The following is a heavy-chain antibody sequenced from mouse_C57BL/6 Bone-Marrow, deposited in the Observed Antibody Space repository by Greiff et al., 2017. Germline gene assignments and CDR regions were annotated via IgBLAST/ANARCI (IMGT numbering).Heavy chain of an antibody. CDR2: IDPSDSYT. D-gene: IGHD1-1*01. CDR3: ARRVTTVVATVDY. J-gene: IGHJ2*01. V-gene: IGHV1-50*01. Sequence: QVQLQQPGAELVKPGASVKLSCKASGYTFTSYWMQWVKQRPGQGLEWIGEIDPSDSYTNYPQKFKGKATLTVDTSSSTAYMQLSSLTSEDSAVYYCARRVTTVVATVDYWGQGTTLTVSS. CDR1: GYTFTSYW.